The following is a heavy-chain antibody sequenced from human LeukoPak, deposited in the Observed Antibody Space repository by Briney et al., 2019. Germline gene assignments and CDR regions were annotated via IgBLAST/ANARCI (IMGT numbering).Heavy chain of an antibody. Sequence: PGGSLRLSCSASGFTFSSYAMHWVRQAPGKGLEYVSAISSNGGSTYYADSVKGRFTISRDNSKKTLYLEMSNLRAEDTELFYWVKGGGESYYGMDVWGQGTTVTVSS. V-gene: IGHV3-64D*09. CDR2: ISSNGGST. J-gene: IGHJ6*02. CDR1: GFTFSSYA. D-gene: IGHD2-21*01. CDR3: VKGGGESYYGMDV.